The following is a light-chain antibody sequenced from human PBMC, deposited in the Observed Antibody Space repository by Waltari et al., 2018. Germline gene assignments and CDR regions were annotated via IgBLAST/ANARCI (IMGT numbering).Light chain of an antibody. CDR1: SRDVGNYNL. CDR3: CSYVGLGTYV. CDR2: EGT. V-gene: IGLV2-23*01. J-gene: IGLJ1*01. Sequence: QSGLAQPASASGSPGPSHTIPCTGTSRDVGNYNLISWYQQRPGKAPGLLIYEGTKRAPGSPARCAASKSRNTASLSISGLQAQEEEADYYCCSYVGLGTYVFGTGTKVTV.